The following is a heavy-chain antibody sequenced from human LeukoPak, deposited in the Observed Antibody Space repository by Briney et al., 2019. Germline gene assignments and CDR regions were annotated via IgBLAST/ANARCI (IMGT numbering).Heavy chain of an antibody. CDR1: GFSFSDYS. D-gene: IGHD6-13*01. V-gene: IGHV3-48*01. J-gene: IGHJ6*03. Sequence: GGSLRLSCAASGFSFSDYSMNWVRQVPGKGLEWLSYITSSSSSIYYADSVRGRFTISRDNSKNTLYLQMNSLRAEDTAVYYCARDGRYSSSWHQYYYYMDVWGKGTTVTVSS. CDR2: ITSSSSSI. CDR3: ARDGRYSSSWHQYYYYMDV.